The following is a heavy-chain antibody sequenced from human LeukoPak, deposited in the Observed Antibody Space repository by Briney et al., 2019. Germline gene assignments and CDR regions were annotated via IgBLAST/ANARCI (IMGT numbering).Heavy chain of an antibody. D-gene: IGHD2-2*02. CDR1: GGTFSSYA. CDR3: ARGSCSSTSCYTNWFDP. J-gene: IGHJ5*02. CDR2: IIPIFGTA. V-gene: IGHV1-69*05. Sequence: PKASVKVSCKASGGTFSSYAISWVRQAPGQGLEWMGGIIPIFGTANYAQKFQGRVTITTDESTSTAFMELSSLRSEDTAVYYCARGSCSSTSCYTNWFDPWGQGTLVTVSS.